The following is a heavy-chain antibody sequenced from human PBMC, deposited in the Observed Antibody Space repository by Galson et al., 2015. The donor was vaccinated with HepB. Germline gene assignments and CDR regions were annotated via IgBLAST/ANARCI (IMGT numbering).Heavy chain of an antibody. CDR2: INPNSGGT. CDR1: GYTFTGYY. CDR3: ASSLTTVTANDY. V-gene: IGHV1-2*06. D-gene: IGHD4-11*01. J-gene: IGHJ4*02. Sequence: SVKVSCKASGYTFTGYYMHWVRQAPGQGLEWMERINPNSGGTNYAQKFQGRVTMTRDTSISTAYMELSRLRSDDTAVYYCASSLTTVTANDYWGQGTLVTVSS.